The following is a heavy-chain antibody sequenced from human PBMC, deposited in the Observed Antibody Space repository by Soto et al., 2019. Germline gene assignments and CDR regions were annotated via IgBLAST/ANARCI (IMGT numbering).Heavy chain of an antibody. CDR3: ARESYDWNDVAAFDV. CDR2: ISSNGGST. D-gene: IGHD1-20*01. Sequence: GGSLRLSCAASGFTFRSYTMHWVRQAPGKGLEYVSGISSNGGSTHYANSVKGRFTISRDNSNNTLYLQMGSLRADDVAVYYCARESYDWNDVAAFDVWGQGTMVTVSS. V-gene: IGHV3-64*01. CDR1: GFTFRSYT. J-gene: IGHJ3*01.